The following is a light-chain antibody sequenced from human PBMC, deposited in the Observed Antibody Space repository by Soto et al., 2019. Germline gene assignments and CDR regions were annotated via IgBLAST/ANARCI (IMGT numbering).Light chain of an antibody. CDR2: AAS. J-gene: IGKJ1*01. V-gene: IGKV3-20*01. Sequence: EIVITQSPASLSLSPVEIATLSCRVSQTVSSSFLAWYQQTPGQAPRLLIYAASSRVTGIPDRFSGSGSGTDFTLTISRLEPEDFAVYYCQQYGNSPQTFGQGTKVDIK. CDR3: QQYGNSPQT. CDR1: QTVSSSF.